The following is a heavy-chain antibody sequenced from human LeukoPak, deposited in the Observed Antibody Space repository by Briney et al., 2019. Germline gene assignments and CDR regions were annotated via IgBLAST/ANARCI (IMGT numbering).Heavy chain of an antibody. Sequence: ASVKVSCKASGYTFSSYGITWVREAPGQGLEWMGWISGYNGYTDYAQNLQGRVTMTTDTSTSTAYMELRSLKSDDTAVYYCASLKNYYDSSGYLVTDAFDIWGQGTMVTVSS. D-gene: IGHD3-22*01. CDR1: GYTFSSYG. V-gene: IGHV1-18*01. CDR3: ASLKNYYDSSGYLVTDAFDI. CDR2: ISGYNGYT. J-gene: IGHJ3*02.